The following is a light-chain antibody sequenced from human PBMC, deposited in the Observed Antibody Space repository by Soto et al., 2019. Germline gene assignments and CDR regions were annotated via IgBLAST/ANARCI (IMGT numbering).Light chain of an antibody. V-gene: IGLV2-23*02. CDR1: SSNVGSYKL. CDR3: CSSGGSPKYV. J-gene: IGLJ1*01. Sequence: TQPASVSWSPGQAITISCTGTSSNVGSYKLVSWYQRHPGKAPKLMIFEVNKRPSGVSNRFSGSKSGNTASLTISGLKVEEEADYYCCSSGGSPKYVFGTGTKVTVL. CDR2: EVN.